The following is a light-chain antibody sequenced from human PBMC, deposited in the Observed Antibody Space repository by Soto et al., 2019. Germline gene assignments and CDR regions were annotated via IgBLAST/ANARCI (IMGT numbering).Light chain of an antibody. V-gene: IGLV2-23*01. J-gene: IGLJ1*01. CDR2: EGN. Sequence: QSALTQPASVSGSPGQSITISCTGTSSDVGSYNLVSWYQQHPGKAPKLMIYEGNKRPSGVSNRFSGSKSANTASLTISGLKTEDEDDYYCCSYAGTNTFVFGTGTKLTVL. CDR3: CSYAGTNTFV. CDR1: SSDVGSYNL.